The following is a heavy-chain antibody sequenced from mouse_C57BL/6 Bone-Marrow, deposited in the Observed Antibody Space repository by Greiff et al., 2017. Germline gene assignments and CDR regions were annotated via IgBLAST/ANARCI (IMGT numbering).Heavy chain of an antibody. D-gene: IGHD2-5*01. V-gene: IGHV1-15*01. CDR3: TRSAYYSNPYWYFEV. CDR1: GYTFTDYE. CDR2: IDPETGGT. J-gene: IGHJ1*03. Sequence: QVQLQQSGAELVRPGASVTLSCKASGYTFTDYEMHWVKQTPVHGLEWIGAIDPETGGTAYNQKFKGKAILTADKSSSTAYMELRSLTSEDSAVYYCTRSAYYSNPYWYFEVWGTGTTVTVSS.